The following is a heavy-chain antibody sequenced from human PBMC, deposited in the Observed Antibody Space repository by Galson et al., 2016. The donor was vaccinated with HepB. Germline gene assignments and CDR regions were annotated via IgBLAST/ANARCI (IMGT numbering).Heavy chain of an antibody. Sequence: SLRLSCAASGFTFSSYGMHWGRQAPGKGLEWVAVIWSAGSNTYYADSVKGRFTISRDNSKNTLYLQMSSLRAEDTAVYYCAGERGLLASGYGLDVWGQGTTVTVSS. J-gene: IGHJ6*02. V-gene: IGHV3-33*01. CDR1: GFTFSSYG. CDR2: IWSAGSNT. D-gene: IGHD3-16*02. CDR3: AGERGLLASGYGLDV.